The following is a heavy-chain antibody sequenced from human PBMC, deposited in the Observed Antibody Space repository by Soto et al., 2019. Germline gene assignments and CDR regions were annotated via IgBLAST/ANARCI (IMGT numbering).Heavy chain of an antibody. CDR3: AKFGSGEVYYYYYGMDV. V-gene: IGHV3-23*01. J-gene: IGHJ6*02. CDR2: ISGSGGST. Sequence: GGSLRLSCAASGFTFSSYAMSWVRQAPGKGLEWVSAISGSGGSTYYADSVKGRFTISRDNSKNTLYLQMNSLRAEDTAVYYCAKFGSGEVYYYYYGMDVWGQGTTVTVSS. D-gene: IGHD3-10*01. CDR1: GFTFSSYA.